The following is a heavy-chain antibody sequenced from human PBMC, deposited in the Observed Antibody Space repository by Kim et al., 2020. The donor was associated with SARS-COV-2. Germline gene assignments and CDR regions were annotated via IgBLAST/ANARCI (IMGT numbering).Heavy chain of an antibody. CDR3: ARDLIGMVRAGYYYYGMDV. V-gene: IGHV3-30*04. D-gene: IGHD3-10*01. J-gene: IGHJ6*02. CDR1: GFTFSSYA. CDR2: ISYDGSNK. Sequence: GGSLRLSCAASGFTFSSYAMHWVRQAPGKGLEWVAVISYDGSNKYYADSVKGRFTISRDNSKNTLYLQMNSLRAEDTAVYYCARDLIGMVRAGYYYYGMDVWGQGTTVTGSS.